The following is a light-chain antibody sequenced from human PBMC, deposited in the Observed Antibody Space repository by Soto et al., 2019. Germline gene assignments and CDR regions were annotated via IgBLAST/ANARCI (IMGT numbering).Light chain of an antibody. V-gene: IGKV3-20*01. CDR3: QYYGNSPLT. CDR1: QSISTSS. CDR2: GAF. J-gene: IGKJ1*01. Sequence: EMVLTQSPGTLSLSPGESATLNCRASQSISTSSLAWYRQKPGQAPGLLIYGAFNRATGIPDRFSGGGSGTDFTLTITRLEPEDFAVYYCQYYGNSPLTFDQGTKVDIK.